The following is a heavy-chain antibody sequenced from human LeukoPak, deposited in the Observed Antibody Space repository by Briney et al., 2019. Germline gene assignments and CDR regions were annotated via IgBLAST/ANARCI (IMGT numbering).Heavy chain of an antibody. Sequence: PGGSLRLSCAASGFTFSNYWMHWVRQVPGKGLVWVSRINPDGSSTSYVDSVKGRFTISRDNAKNTLYLQMNSLRAEDTAVYYCARDHRGSGSRYYYYYMDVWGKGTTVTISS. D-gene: IGHD3-10*01. CDR3: ARDHRGSGSRYYYYYMDV. V-gene: IGHV3-74*01. CDR1: GFTFSNYW. CDR2: INPDGSST. J-gene: IGHJ6*03.